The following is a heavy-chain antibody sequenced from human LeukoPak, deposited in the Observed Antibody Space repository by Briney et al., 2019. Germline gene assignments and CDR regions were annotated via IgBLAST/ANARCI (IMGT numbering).Heavy chain of an antibody. CDR2: IFHTGNT. V-gene: IGHV4-4*02. D-gene: IGHD2-21*01. CDR3: ARNHDWAFDY. J-gene: IGHJ4*02. CDR1: GDSISRGHW. Sequence: SGTLSLTCAVSGDSISRGHWWNWVRQPPGKGLEWIWEIFHTGNTNYNPSLKSRVTMSVDKSKNQFSLNLTSVTATDTAVYYCARNHDWAFDYWGQGTLATVSS.